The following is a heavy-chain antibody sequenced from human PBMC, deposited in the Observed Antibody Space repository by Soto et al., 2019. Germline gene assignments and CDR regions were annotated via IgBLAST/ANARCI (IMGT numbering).Heavy chain of an antibody. CDR3: ARFTVTTEYYYYGMDV. J-gene: IGHJ6*02. CDR1: GGTFSSYA. D-gene: IGHD4-17*01. V-gene: IGHV1-69*06. Sequence: SVKVSCKASGGTFSSYAISWVRQAPRQGLEWMGGIIPIFGTANYAQKFQGRVTITADKSTSTAYMELSSLRSEDTAVYYCARFTVTTEYYYYGMDVWGQGTTVTVSS. CDR2: IIPIFGTA.